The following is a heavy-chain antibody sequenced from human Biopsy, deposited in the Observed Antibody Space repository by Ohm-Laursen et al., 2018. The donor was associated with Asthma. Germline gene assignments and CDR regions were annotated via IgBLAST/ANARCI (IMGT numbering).Heavy chain of an antibody. V-gene: IGHV4-39*01. Sequence: PPGTLSLTCSLSSGSGGYMRSGNYYWGWIRQPPGKGLEWIGSIYYSGTTYYNPSLGSRVTVSADTSKNQFSLKLTSVTAADTAVYYCVRGSSSWHHGPFHYYYGLDVWGQGTTATVSS. D-gene: IGHD6-13*01. J-gene: IGHJ6*02. CDR1: SGSGGYMRSGNYY. CDR2: IYYSGTT. CDR3: VRGSSSWHHGPFHYYYGLDV.